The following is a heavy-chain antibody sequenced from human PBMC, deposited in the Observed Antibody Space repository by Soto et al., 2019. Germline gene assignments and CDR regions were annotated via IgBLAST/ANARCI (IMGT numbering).Heavy chain of an antibody. V-gene: IGHV3-53*01. D-gene: IGHD3-3*01. CDR3: ARGPYYDFWSGPFDY. CDR1: GFTVSSNY. CDR2: IYSGGST. Sequence: EVQLVESGGGLIQPGGSLRLSCAASGFTVSSNYMSWVRQAPGKGLEWVSVIYSGGSTYYADSVKGRFTISRDNSKNTLYLQMNSLRAEDTAVYYCARGPYYDFWSGPFDYWGQGTLVTVSS. J-gene: IGHJ4*02.